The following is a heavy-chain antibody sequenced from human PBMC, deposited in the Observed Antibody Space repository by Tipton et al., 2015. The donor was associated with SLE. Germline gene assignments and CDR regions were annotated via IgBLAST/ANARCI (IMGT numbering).Heavy chain of an antibody. D-gene: IGHD2-8*02. CDR1: GGSISSYY. CDR2: IYHSGST. CDR3: ASSLLAYYGMDV. J-gene: IGHJ6*02. V-gene: IGHV4-59*13. Sequence: TLSLTCTVSGGSISSYYWSWIRQSPGKGLEWIGYIYHSGSTNYNPSLKSRVTISVDTSKNQFSLKLTSVTAEDTAVYYCASSLLAYYGMDVWGQGTTVTVSS.